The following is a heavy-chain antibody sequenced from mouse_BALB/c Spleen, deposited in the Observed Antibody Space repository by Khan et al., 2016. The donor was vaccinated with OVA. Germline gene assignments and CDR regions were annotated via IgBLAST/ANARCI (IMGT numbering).Heavy chain of an antibody. J-gene: IGHJ3*01. D-gene: IGHD1-1*02. CDR3: VGGGKFAY. Sequence: QVQLKQSGAELVRPGVSVKISCKASGYTFTDYAMHWMKQRHAKSLEWIGVISTNYGDADYNQKFQGKASLTVDRSSSTVYMELARVTSEDSAIYCCVGGGKFAYWGQGTLVTVSA. CDR1: GYTFTDYA. CDR2: ISTNYGDA. V-gene: IGHV1S137*01.